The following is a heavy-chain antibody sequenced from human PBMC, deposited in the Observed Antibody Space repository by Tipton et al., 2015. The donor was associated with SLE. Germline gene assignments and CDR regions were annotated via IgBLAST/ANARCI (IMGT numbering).Heavy chain of an antibody. CDR3: ARGNYGAYDYYMDV. V-gene: IGHV1-8*01. CDR1: GYSFTRYE. D-gene: IGHD4/OR15-4a*01. J-gene: IGHJ6*03. Sequence: QLVQSGPEVKKPGASVKVSCKASGYSFTRYEINWVRQATGQGLEWMGRMNPNSGNTGYAQKFQGRVTMTRTTSISTAYMELSTLRSEDTAVYYCARGNYGAYDYYMDVLGKGTTVTVSS. CDR2: MNPNSGNT.